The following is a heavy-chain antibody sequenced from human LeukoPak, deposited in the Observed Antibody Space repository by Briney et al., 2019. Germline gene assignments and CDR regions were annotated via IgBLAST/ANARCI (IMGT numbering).Heavy chain of an antibody. CDR3: ASLQSRYDMDG. CDR2: ISSSSSYI. D-gene: IGHD5-24*01. CDR1: GFTFSSYS. J-gene: IGHJ6*03. Sequence: PGGSLRLSCAASGFTFSSYSMNWVRQAPGKGPEWVSSISSSSSYIYYADSVKGRFTISRDNAKNSLYLQMNSLRAEDTAVYYWASLQSRYDMDGYGKGSTFTDS. V-gene: IGHV3-21*01.